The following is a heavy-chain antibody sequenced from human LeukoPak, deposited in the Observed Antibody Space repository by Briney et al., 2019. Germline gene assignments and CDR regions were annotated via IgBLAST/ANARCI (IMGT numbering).Heavy chain of an antibody. D-gene: IGHD2-21*02. CDR2: ISSSSSYI. J-gene: IGHJ3*02. V-gene: IGHV3-21*01. CDR3: ARGGLAYCGGDCYSLDAFDI. CDR1: GFTFSSYA. Sequence: GGSLRLSCAASGFTFSSYAMSWVRQAPGKGLEWVSSISSSSSYIYYADSVKGRFTISRDNAKNSLYLQMNSLRAEDTAVYYCARGGLAYCGGDCYSLDAFDIWGQGTMVTVSS.